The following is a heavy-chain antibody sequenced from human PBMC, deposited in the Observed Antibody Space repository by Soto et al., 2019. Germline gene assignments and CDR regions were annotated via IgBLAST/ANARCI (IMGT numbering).Heavy chain of an antibody. V-gene: IGHV1-2*02. D-gene: IGHD1-26*01. Sequence: ASVKVSCKASGYTFTGHYIHWVRQAPEQGPEWMGEIGPESGATRYAQKFQGRVTMTRDTSITTVYMELKNLSPDDAAVYYCGRGRSGQIVVFYWGQGTPVTVSS. CDR2: IGPESGAT. CDR3: GRGRSGQIVVFY. J-gene: IGHJ4*02. CDR1: GYTFTGHY.